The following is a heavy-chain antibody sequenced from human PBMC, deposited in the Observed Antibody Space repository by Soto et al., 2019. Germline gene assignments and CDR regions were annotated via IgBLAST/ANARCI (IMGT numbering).Heavy chain of an antibody. V-gene: IGHV3-23*05. Sequence: EGHVVESGGDLVQPGDSLTISCAASGFTFSTYAMSWVRQAPGKGLEWVSGIHKTGTITFYADSAKGRFTISRDNSKNTLYLHMRSLRDGDTAVYYCVRDLNYKFFFDLWGQGTLVTVSS. J-gene: IGHJ4*02. CDR1: GFTFSTYA. D-gene: IGHD3-10*01. CDR2: IHKTGTIT. CDR3: VRDLNYKFFFDL.